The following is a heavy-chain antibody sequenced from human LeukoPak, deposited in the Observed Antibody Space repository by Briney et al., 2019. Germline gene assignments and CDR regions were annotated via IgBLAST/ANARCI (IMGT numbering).Heavy chain of an antibody. CDR3: ARWGGYCSGGSCYPLYYFDS. J-gene: IGHJ4*02. D-gene: IGHD2-15*01. Sequence: GESLKISCKGSGYSFTNYWIGWVRQMPGKGLEWMGIIHPPDSDTRYSPSFQGQVTISADKSISTAYLQWNSLKASDTAMYYCARWGGYCSGGSCYPLYYFDSWGQGTLVTVSS. V-gene: IGHV5-51*01. CDR2: IHPPDSDT. CDR1: GYSFTNYW.